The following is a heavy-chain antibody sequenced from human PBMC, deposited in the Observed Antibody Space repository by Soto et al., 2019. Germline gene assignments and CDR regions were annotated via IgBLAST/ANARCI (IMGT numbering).Heavy chain of an antibody. J-gene: IGHJ6*02. CDR1: GFPFSSCA. D-gene: IGHD7-27*01. CDR3: AKASATGKSDGMDV. V-gene: IGHV3-23*01. Sequence: EVQLLESGGGLVQPGGSLRLSCVASGFPFSSCAMSWVRQTPGRGLECVSSISSGSNTYYTDSVRGRFTISRDNSKNSLYLQMSSLRADDTALYYCAKASATGKSDGMDVWGQGTTVSVSS. CDR2: ISSGSNT.